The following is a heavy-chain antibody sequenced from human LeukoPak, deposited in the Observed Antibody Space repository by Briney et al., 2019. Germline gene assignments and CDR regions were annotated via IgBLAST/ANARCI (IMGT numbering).Heavy chain of an antibody. Sequence: GGSLRLSCAASGFTFSSYAMHWVRQAPGKGLEWVAVIWSDGNNKYCADSVKGRFTISRDNSKNTLYLQMNGLRAEDTAVYYCARELKYASGSDNAPLGYWGQGTLVTVSS. CDR1: GFTFSSYA. D-gene: IGHD3-10*01. CDR3: ARELKYASGSDNAPLGY. J-gene: IGHJ4*02. CDR2: IWSDGNNK. V-gene: IGHV3-33*08.